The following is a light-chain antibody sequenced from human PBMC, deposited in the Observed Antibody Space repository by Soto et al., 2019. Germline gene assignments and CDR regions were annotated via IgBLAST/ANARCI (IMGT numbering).Light chain of an antibody. CDR3: QSYDSSLSGVV. J-gene: IGLJ2*01. CDR2: GNS. V-gene: IGLV1-40*01. Sequence: QLVLTQPPSVSGAPGQRVTISCTGSSSNIGAGYDVQWYQQLPGTAPKLVIYGNSNRPSGVPDRFSGSKSGTSASLAITGLQAEDEADYYCQSYDSSLSGVVFGGGTKLTVL. CDR1: SSNIGAGYD.